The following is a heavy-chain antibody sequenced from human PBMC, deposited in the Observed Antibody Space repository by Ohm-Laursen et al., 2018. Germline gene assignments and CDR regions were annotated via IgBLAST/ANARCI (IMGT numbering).Heavy chain of an antibody. D-gene: IGHD2-2*03. CDR1: GFTFSNFW. CDR2: IKQDGTEK. V-gene: IGHV3-7*01. Sequence: GSLRLSCSAFGFTFSNFWMSWVRQAPGKGLEWVASIKQDGTEKHYVESMQGRFTISRDNAKNSVYLQMNSLRAEDTAIYFCAKDLGMDRGEDPYWGQGTLVTVSS. CDR3: AKDLGMDRGEDPY. J-gene: IGHJ4*02.